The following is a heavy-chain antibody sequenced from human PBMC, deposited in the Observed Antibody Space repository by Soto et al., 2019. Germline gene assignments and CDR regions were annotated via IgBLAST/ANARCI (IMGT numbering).Heavy chain of an antibody. CDR3: AREPRAELRPYGMDV. J-gene: IGHJ6*02. D-gene: IGHD1-7*01. CDR2: IYYSGST. Sequence: QVQLQESGPGLVKPSQTLSLTCTVSGGSISSGGYYWSWIRQHPGKGLEWIGYIYYSGSTYYNPSLKSRVTISVDTSKNQFSLKLSSVTAADTAVYYCAREPRAELRPYGMDVWGQGTTVTVSS. V-gene: IGHV4-31*03. CDR1: GGSISSGGYY.